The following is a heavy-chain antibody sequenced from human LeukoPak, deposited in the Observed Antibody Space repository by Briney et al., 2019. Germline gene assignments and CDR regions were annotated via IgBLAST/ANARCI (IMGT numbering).Heavy chain of an antibody. CDR3: AMDNYHDSMSDWFDP. D-gene: IGHD3-22*01. V-gene: IGHV3-30*03. CDR1: GFTFSSYG. CDR2: ISYDGSNK. Sequence: PGRSLRLSCAASGFTFSSYGMHWVRQAPGKGLEWVAVISYDGSNKYYADSVKGRFTISRDNSKNTLYLQMNSLRAEDTAVYYCAMDNYHDSMSDWFDPWGQGTLVTVSS. J-gene: IGHJ5*02.